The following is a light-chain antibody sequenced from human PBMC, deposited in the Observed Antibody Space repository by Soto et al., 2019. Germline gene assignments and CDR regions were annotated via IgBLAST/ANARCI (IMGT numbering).Light chain of an antibody. CDR1: SSDVGSYNR. J-gene: IGLJ1*01. Sequence: QSALTQPPSLSGSPGQSVAISCTGTSSDVGSYNRVSWYQQPPGAAPKLMIYEVSNRPSGVPDRFSGSKSGNTASLTISGLQAEDEADYYCNSYTGSSTYVFRTGTKVTVL. V-gene: IGLV2-18*02. CDR3: NSYTGSSTYV. CDR2: EVS.